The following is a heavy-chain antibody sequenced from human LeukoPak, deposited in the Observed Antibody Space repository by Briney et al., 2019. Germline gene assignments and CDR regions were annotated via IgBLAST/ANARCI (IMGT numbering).Heavy chain of an antibody. D-gene: IGHD2-21*01. CDR3: AKDLGYVIY. CDR1: GFTFSNYA. V-gene: IGHV3-23*01. J-gene: IGHJ4*02. Sequence: GGSLRLSCAASGFTFSNYAMSWVRQAPGKGLEWVSSISGSGGSTYYVDSVKGRFTISRDNSKNTLYLQMNSLRAEDTAVYYCAKDLGYVIYWGQGTLVTVSS. CDR2: ISGSGGST.